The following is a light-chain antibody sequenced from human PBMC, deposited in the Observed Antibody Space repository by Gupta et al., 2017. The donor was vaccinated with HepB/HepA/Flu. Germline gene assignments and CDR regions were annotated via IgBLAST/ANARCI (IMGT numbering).Light chain of an antibody. CDR1: SSDVGSYNL. Sequence: QSALTQPASVSWSPGPSITISCTGTSSDVGSYNLVSWYQQHPGKAPKLMIYEVSKRPSGVSNRFSGSKSGNTASLTISGLQAEDEADYYCCSYAGSSTLVFGGGTKLTVL. CDR3: CSYAGSSTLV. J-gene: IGLJ2*01. CDR2: EVS. V-gene: IGLV2-23*02.